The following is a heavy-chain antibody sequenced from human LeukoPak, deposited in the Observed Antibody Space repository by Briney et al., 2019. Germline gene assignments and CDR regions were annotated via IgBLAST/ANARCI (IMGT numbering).Heavy chain of an antibody. CDR3: ARGRQLWLPGSASFDL. D-gene: IGHD5-18*01. V-gene: IGHV4-39*07. CDR2: INHSGST. CDR1: GGSISSSSYY. J-gene: IGHJ2*01. Sequence: PSETLSLTCTVSGGSISSSSYYWGWIRQPPGKGLEWIGEINHSGSTNYNPSLKSRVTISVDTSKNQFSLKLSSVTAADTAVYYCARGRQLWLPGSASFDLWGRGTLVTVSS.